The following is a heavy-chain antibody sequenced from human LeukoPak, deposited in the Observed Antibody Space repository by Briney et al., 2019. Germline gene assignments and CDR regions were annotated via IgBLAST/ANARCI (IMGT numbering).Heavy chain of an antibody. J-gene: IGHJ4*02. CDR2: IVVASDNT. CDR1: GFTFTNSA. CDR3: AAAPIEMQQRGFDY. Sequence: SVKVSCKASGFTFTNSAMQWVRQARGQRLEWIGWIVVASDNTKYAQKFQERVTITRDMSTSTAYMELSSLSPEDTAVYYCAAAPIEMQQRGFDYWGQGTLVTVSS. D-gene: IGHD5-24*01. V-gene: IGHV1-58*02.